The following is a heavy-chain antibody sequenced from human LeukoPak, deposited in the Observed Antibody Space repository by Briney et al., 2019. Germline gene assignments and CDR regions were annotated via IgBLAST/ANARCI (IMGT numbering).Heavy chain of an antibody. CDR1: GFTFSSYW. D-gene: IGHD1-26*01. CDR2: IKQDGSEK. Sequence: GGSLRLSCAASGFTFSSYWMSWVRQAPGKGLEWVANIKQDGSEKYYVDSVKGRFTIFRDNAKNSLYLQMNSLRAEDTAVYYCARVRYHDAFDIWGQGTMVTVSS. V-gene: IGHV3-7*01. CDR3: ARVRYHDAFDI. J-gene: IGHJ3*02.